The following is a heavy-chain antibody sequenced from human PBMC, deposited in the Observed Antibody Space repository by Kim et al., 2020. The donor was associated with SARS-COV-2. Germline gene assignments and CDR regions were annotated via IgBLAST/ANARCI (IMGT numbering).Heavy chain of an antibody. CDR3: ARDGTTRNGGYYFDY. J-gene: IGHJ4*02. Sequence: KCKGRVTITRDTSASTAYMELSSLRSEDTAVYYCARDGTTRNGGYYFDYWGQGALVTVSS. D-gene: IGHD1-1*01. V-gene: IGHV1-3*01.